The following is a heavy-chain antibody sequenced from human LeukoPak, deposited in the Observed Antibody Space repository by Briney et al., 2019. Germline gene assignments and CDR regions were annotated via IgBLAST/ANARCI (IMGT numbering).Heavy chain of an antibody. J-gene: IGHJ5*02. CDR3: ARDSGTTGEVKFDP. V-gene: IGHV4-4*07. CDR2: IYSDGTI. D-gene: IGHD4-17*01. Sequence: KPSETLSLTRTVSGGSISSYYWSWIRQPAGKGLEWIGRIYSDGTITYNPSLQSRLTMSIDTSKNQFSLKLSFVTAADTAVYYCARDSGTTGEVKFDPWGQGTLVTVSS. CDR1: GGSISSYY.